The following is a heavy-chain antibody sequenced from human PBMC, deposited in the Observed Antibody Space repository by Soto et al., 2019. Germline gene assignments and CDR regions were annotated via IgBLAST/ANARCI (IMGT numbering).Heavy chain of an antibody. CDR3: AKDVVVVPAATGGDY. D-gene: IGHD2-2*01. CDR2: ISGSGGST. V-gene: IGHV3-23*01. Sequence: GGSLRLSCAASGFTFSSYAMSWVRQAPGKGLEWVSAISGSGGSTYYADSVKGRFTISRDNSKNTLYLQMNSLRAEDTAVYYCAKDVVVVPAATGGDYWGQGTLVTVSS. CDR1: GFTFSSYA. J-gene: IGHJ4*02.